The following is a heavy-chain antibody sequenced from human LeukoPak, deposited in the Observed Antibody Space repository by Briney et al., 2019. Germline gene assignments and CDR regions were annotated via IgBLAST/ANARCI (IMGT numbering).Heavy chain of an antibody. D-gene: IGHD7-27*01. V-gene: IGHV1-2*02. Sequence: ASVKVSCKASGYTFTGYYMHWVRQAPGQGLEWMGWINPNSGGTNYAQKFQGRVTMTRDTSISTAYMELSRLRSDDTAVYYCARDALRNRHWGAWFDPWGQGALVTVSS. CDR2: INPNSGGT. CDR3: ARDALRNRHWGAWFDP. J-gene: IGHJ5*02. CDR1: GYTFTGYY.